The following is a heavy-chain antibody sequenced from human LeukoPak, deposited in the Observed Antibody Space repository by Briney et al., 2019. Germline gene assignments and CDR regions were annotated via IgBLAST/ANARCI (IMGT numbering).Heavy chain of an antibody. CDR1: GGTFSSYA. CDR3: ARDLSHWGSGYDLDY. Sequence: SVKVSCKASGGTFSSYAISWVRQAPGQGLEWMGGIIPIFGTANYAQKFQGRVTITADESTSTAYMELSSLRSEDTAVYYCARDLSHWGSGYDLDYWGQGTLATVSS. V-gene: IGHV1-69*01. CDR2: IIPIFGTA. J-gene: IGHJ4*02. D-gene: IGHD5-12*01.